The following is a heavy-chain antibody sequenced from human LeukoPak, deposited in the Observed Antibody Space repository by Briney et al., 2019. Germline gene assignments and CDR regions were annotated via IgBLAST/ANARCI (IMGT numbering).Heavy chain of an antibody. D-gene: IGHD2-15*01. CDR1: GLSVTNNY. Sequence: PGGSLRLSCATSGLSVTNNYINWLRQAPGQGLEWVSVIYSGGMTEFADSVKGRFSISRDTTTNTVFLQMNTLRLDDTAVYYCARSQGIADAFDLWGQGTRVTVSS. CDR3: ARSQGIADAFDL. J-gene: IGHJ3*01. V-gene: IGHV3-66*02. CDR2: IYSGGMT.